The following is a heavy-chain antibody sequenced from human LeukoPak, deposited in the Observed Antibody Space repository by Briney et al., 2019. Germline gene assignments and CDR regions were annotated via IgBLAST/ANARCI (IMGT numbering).Heavy chain of an antibody. Sequence: GGSLRLSYAASGFTVSGTHMSWVRQAPGKALEWVSAMYTGGTTYYADSVTGRFTVSRDTSRNTLFLHMNSLRAEDTAVYYCAKDEATSGGGLASWGQGTLVIVSS. J-gene: IGHJ5*01. CDR2: MYTGGTT. CDR1: GFTVSGTH. CDR3: AKDEATSGGGLAS. V-gene: IGHV3-53*01. D-gene: IGHD3-16*01.